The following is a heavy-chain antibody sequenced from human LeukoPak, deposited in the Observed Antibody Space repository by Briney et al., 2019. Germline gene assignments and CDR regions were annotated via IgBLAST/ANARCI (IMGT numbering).Heavy chain of an antibody. J-gene: IGHJ6*03. Sequence: PGGSLRLSCAASGFTFSSYWMSWVRQAPGKGLEWVANIRPDGSEKYYLDSVKGRFTISRDNAKNSLSLRMNSLRAEDTAVYYCARLNAHMGVRGIIIKSRDFYYHMDVWGKGTTVTISS. CDR3: ARLNAHMGVRGIIIKSRDFYYHMDV. V-gene: IGHV3-7*01. D-gene: IGHD3-10*01. CDR1: GFTFSSYW. CDR2: IRPDGSEK.